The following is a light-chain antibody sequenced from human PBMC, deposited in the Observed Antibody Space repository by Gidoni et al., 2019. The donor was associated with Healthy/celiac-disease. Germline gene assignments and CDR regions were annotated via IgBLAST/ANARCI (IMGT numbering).Light chain of an antibody. J-gene: IGKJ1*01. V-gene: IGKV3-15*01. CDR2: GAS. CDR1: QSVSSN. Sequence: IAMTHSPATLSVSPGERATLSCRASQSVSSNLAWYQQKPGQAPRLLIYGASTRATGIPARFSGSGSGTEFTLTISSLESEDFAIYYCQQYNNWRGTFGQGTKVEIK. CDR3: QQYNNWRGT.